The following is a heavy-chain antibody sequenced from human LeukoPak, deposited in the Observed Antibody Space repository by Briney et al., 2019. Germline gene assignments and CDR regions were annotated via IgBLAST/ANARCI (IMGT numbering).Heavy chain of an antibody. D-gene: IGHD2-15*01. CDR2: ISSSSSYI. Sequence: GGSLRLSCAASGFTFSSYSMNWVRQAPGKGLEWVSSISSSSSYIYYADSVKGRFTISRDNAKNSLYLQMNSLRAEDTAVYYCARRRRMRNRVWWLPNIGGSLDVWGKGTTVTISS. CDR1: GFTFSSYS. J-gene: IGHJ6*04. CDR3: ARRRRMRNRVWWLPNIGGSLDV. V-gene: IGHV3-21*01.